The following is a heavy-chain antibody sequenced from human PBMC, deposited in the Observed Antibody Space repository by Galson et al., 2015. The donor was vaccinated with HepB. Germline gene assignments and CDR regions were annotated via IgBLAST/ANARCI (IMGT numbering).Heavy chain of an antibody. CDR3: ARGGCSSTSCYGALLYYFDY. D-gene: IGHD2-2*01. CDR1: GYTFTSYA. CDR2: INAGNGNT. J-gene: IGHJ4*02. Sequence: SVKVSCKASGYTFTSYAMHWVRQAPGQRLEWMGWINAGNGNTKYSQKFQGRVTITRDTSASTAYMELSSLRSEDTAVYYCARGGCSSTSCYGALLYYFDYWGQGTLVTVSS. V-gene: IGHV1-3*01.